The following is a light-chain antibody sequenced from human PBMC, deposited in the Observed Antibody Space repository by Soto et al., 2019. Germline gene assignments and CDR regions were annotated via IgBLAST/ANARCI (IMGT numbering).Light chain of an antibody. CDR3: QQYGNSPRT. CDR2: GVS. J-gene: IGKJ2*01. Sequence: EIVLTQSPGTLSMSPGERATLSCRASQSVNSNFFAWYQQKPGQAPRLLIYGVSTRATGIPDRFTGSGSGTDFALTISGLEPEDFAVYYCQQYGNSPRTFGQGTMVEIK. V-gene: IGKV3-20*01. CDR1: QSVNSNF.